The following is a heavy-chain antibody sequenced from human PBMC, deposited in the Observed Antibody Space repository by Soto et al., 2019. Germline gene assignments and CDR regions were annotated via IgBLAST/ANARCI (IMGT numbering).Heavy chain of an antibody. D-gene: IGHD3-22*01. J-gene: IGHJ5*01. CDR2: MDHSGDT. V-gene: IGHV4-39*01. Sequence: QLQLRESGPGLVKPSETLSLTCTVSGGSFSGGYYFWAWMRQPPGKGLEWIGSMDHSGDTYYTPFFKSRVTISVDTSKNGSSLKLSSVTAADTAVYYCGNRVEYSRGYYYADSWGQGTLVTVSS. CDR3: GNRVEYSRGYYYADS. CDR1: GGSFSGGYYF.